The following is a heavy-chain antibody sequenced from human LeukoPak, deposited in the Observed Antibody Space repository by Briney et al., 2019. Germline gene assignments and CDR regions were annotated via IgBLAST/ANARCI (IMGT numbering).Heavy chain of an antibody. V-gene: IGHV1-2*02. CDR2: INPNSGGT. CDR1: GYTFTGYY. Sequence: ASVKASCKASGYTFTGYYMHWVRQAPGQGLEWMGWINPNSGGTNYAQKFQGRVTMTRDTSISTAYMELSRLRSDDTAVYYCARDGITGTTRAFDIWGQGTMVTVSS. J-gene: IGHJ3*02. D-gene: IGHD1-20*01. CDR3: ARDGITGTTRAFDI.